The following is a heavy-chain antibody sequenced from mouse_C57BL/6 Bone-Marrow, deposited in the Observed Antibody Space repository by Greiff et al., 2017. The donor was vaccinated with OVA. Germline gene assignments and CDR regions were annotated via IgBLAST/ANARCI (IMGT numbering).Heavy chain of an antibody. CDR1: GFTFSNYW. CDR3: SYYYGSSYGDY. CDR2: IRLKSDNYAT. V-gene: IGHV6-3*01. J-gene: IGHJ2*01. Sequence: VQLKESGGGLVQPGGSMKLSCVASGFTFSNYWMNWVRQSPETGLEWVAQIRLKSDNYATHYAESVKGRFTISRDDSKSSVYLQMNNLRAEDTGIYYCSYYYGSSYGDYWGQGTTLTVSS. D-gene: IGHD1-1*01.